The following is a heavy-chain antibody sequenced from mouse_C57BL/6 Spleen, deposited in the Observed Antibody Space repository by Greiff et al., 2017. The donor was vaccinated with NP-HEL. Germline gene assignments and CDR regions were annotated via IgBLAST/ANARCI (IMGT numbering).Heavy chain of an antibody. CDR1: GFTFSSYG. Sequence: EVKVVESGGDLVKPGGSLKLSCAASGFTFSSYGMSWVRQTPDKRLEWVATISSGGSYTYYPDSVKGRFTISRDNAKNTLYLQMSSLKSEDTAMYYCARRRGDYYAMDYWGQGTSVTVSS. CDR3: ARRRGDYYAMDY. J-gene: IGHJ4*01. V-gene: IGHV5-6*02. CDR2: ISSGGSYT.